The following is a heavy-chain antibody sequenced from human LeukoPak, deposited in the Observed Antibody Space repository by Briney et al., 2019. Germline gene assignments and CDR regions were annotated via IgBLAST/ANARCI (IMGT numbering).Heavy chain of an antibody. CDR3: ARPYSSGWTTGY. V-gene: IGHV1-2*02. J-gene: IGHJ4*02. Sequence: GASVKVSCKASGYTFTGYYMHWVRQAPGQGLEWTGWINPNSGGTNFAQKFQGRVTMTRDTSISTAYMELSRLRSDDTAVYYCARPYSSGWTTGYWGQGTLVTVSS. D-gene: IGHD6-19*01. CDR1: GYTFTGYY. CDR2: INPNSGGT.